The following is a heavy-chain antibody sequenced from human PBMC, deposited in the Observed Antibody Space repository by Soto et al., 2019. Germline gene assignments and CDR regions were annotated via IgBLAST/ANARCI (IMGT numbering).Heavy chain of an antibody. J-gene: IGHJ4*02. D-gene: IGHD6-13*01. Sequence: EVQLVQSGAEVKKLGESLKISCKAFRYSFTDYWIGWVRQMPGKGLEWMGFIYPGDSDTRYSPSFQGQVTISADKSISTAYLQWSSLKASDSAIYFCASHTNSWYYFDHWGRGTVVTVSS. CDR1: RYSFTDYW. V-gene: IGHV5-51*01. CDR3: ASHTNSWYYFDH. CDR2: IYPGDSDT.